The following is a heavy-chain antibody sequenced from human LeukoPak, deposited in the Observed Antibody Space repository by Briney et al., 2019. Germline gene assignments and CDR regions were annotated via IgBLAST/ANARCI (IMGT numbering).Heavy chain of an antibody. CDR3: ARLRTYYDFWSGYYSPYYFDY. CDR2: IYYSGST. CDR1: GGSISSYY. J-gene: IGHJ4*02. Sequence: SETLSLTCTVSGGSISSYYWSRIRQPPGKGLEWIGYIYYSGSTNYNPSLKSRVTISVDTSKNQFSLKLSSVTAADTAVYYCARLRTYYDFWSGYYSPYYFDYWGQGTLVTVSS. V-gene: IGHV4-59*01. D-gene: IGHD3-3*01.